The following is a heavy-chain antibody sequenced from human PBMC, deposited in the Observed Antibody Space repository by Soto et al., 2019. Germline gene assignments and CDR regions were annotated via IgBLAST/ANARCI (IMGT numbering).Heavy chain of an antibody. Sequence: QVQLQESGPGLVKPSDTLSLTCAVSGYSITNVNWWAWIRQPPGKGLEWIGYIFHSGTTHYNPSLKSRVTMSVDTSKNQFFLKVDSLTAEDTAVYYCARSPYADALDIWGQGTTVIVSS. CDR2: IFHSGTT. CDR3: ARSPYADALDI. V-gene: IGHV4-28*01. D-gene: IGHD2-2*01. CDR1: GYSITNVNW. J-gene: IGHJ3*02.